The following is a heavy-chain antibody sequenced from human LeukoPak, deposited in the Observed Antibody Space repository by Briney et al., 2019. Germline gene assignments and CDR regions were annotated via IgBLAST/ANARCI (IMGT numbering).Heavy chain of an antibody. CDR3: VALLAGS. D-gene: IGHD2/OR15-2a*01. CDR1: GFTFSRYW. Sequence: GGSLRLSCAASGFTFSRYWMHWVRQVPGKGLEWVLRINNDGKSISYADAVKGRFTISRDNAKSTLYLQMNSLRADDTAVYYCVALLAGSWGQGALVTVSS. V-gene: IGHV3-74*01. CDR2: INNDGKSI. J-gene: IGHJ5*02.